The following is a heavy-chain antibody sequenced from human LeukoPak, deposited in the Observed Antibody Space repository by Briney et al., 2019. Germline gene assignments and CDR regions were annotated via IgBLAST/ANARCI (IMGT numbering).Heavy chain of an antibody. CDR1: GFTFSSYG. V-gene: IGHV3-30*02. CDR3: ARGDWSGYFGWFDY. J-gene: IGHJ4*02. D-gene: IGHD3-3*01. Sequence: GGSLRLSCAASGFTFSSYGMHWVRQAPGKGLEWVAFIRYDGSNKYYADSVKGRFTISRDNSKNTLYLQMNTLKAEDTAGYYCARGDWSGYFGWFDYWGQGTLVTVSS. CDR2: IRYDGSNK.